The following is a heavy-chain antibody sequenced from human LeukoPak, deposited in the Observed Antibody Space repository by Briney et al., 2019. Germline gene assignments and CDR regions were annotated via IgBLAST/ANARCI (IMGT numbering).Heavy chain of an antibody. CDR3: ARVVFRSGYYYTGRFDY. Sequence: GGSLRLSCAASGFTFSTYWMGWVRQAPGNGLEWVANIKQDGSEKYYVDSVKGRFTISRDNAKNSLYLQMNSPRAEDTAVYYCARVVFRSGYYYTGRFDYWGQGTLATVSS. J-gene: IGHJ4*02. D-gene: IGHD3-22*01. V-gene: IGHV3-7*01. CDR2: IKQDGSEK. CDR1: GFTFSTYW.